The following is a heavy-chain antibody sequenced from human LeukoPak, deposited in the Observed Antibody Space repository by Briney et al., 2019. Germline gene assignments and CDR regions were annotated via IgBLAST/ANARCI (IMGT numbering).Heavy chain of an antibody. J-gene: IGHJ4*02. CDR2: ISSSGSTI. Sequence: GGSLRLSCAASGFTFSDHYMSWIRQAPGKGLEWVSYISSSGSTIYYADSVKGRFTISGDNAKNSLYLQMNSLRAEDTAVYYCARGSGGLYSSSSKSLDYWGQGTLVTVSS. D-gene: IGHD6-6*01. V-gene: IGHV3-11*04. CDR1: GFTFSDHY. CDR3: ARGSGGLYSSSSKSLDY.